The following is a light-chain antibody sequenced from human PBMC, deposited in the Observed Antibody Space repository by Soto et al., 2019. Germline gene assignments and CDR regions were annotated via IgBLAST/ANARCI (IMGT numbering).Light chain of an antibody. Sequence: QSVLTQPPSASGTPGQRVIISCSGSNSNIGTYTVNWYQQLPGTAPKLLIYTDYQRPSGVPDRFSGSKSGTSASLAISGLQSEDEADYYCASWDDSLSGEVFGGGTKVTVL. CDR2: TDY. CDR3: ASWDDSLSGEV. J-gene: IGLJ3*02. V-gene: IGLV1-44*01. CDR1: NSNIGTYT.